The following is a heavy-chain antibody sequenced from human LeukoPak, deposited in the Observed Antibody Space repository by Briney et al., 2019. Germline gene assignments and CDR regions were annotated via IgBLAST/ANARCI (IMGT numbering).Heavy chain of an antibody. CDR2: IYHSGST. CDR3: ARDLLAYCGGDCSD. D-gene: IGHD2-21*01. CDR1: GGSISSGGYY. Sequence: SETLSLTFTVSGGSISSGGYYWSWIRQPPGKGLEWIGYIYHSGSTYYNPSLKSRVTISVDRSKNQFSLKLSSVTAADTAVYYCARDLLAYCGGDCSDWGQGTLVTVSS. V-gene: IGHV4-30-2*01. J-gene: IGHJ4*02.